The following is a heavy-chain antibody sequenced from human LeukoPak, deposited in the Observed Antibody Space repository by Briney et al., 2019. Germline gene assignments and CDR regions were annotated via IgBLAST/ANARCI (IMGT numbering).Heavy chain of an antibody. V-gene: IGHV4-31*03. CDR2: IYYSGST. D-gene: IGHD1-7*01. J-gene: IGHJ4*02. CDR1: GDSISSGGYY. CDR3: ARLAGTTSGDY. Sequence: PSETLSLTCTVSGDSISSGGYYWSWIRQHPGKGLEWIGYIYYSGSTCYNPSLKSRVTISVDTSKNQFSLKLSSVTAADTAVYYCARLAGTTSGDYWGQGILVTVSS.